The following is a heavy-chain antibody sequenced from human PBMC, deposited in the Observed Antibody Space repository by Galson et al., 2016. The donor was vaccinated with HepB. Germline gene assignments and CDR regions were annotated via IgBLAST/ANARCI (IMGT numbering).Heavy chain of an antibody. Sequence: SLRLSCAASGFTFSDYYMSWIRQAPGKGLEWISYISSSSRYTNYVDSVKGRFTISRDNAKNSLYLRMNSLRAEDTAVYYCARDLDYGGNGFDYWGQGTLVTVSS. CDR1: GFTFSDYY. D-gene: IGHD4-23*01. CDR3: ARDLDYGGNGFDY. CDR2: ISSSSRYT. J-gene: IGHJ4*02. V-gene: IGHV3-11*06.